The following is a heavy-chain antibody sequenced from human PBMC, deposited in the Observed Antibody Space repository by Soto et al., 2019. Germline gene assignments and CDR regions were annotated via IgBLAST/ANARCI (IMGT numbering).Heavy chain of an antibody. Sequence: PGESLKISCKASGYSFTTYWIGWVRQMPGKGLEWMGVIYADDSDTRYSPSFQGQVTISADKSISTAFLQWSSLKASDTAIYYCARVGAYTYGYSYYYPMDIWGQGTTVTVSS. V-gene: IGHV5-51*01. J-gene: IGHJ6*02. CDR2: IYADDSDT. CDR3: ARVGAYTYGYSYYYPMDI. D-gene: IGHD5-18*01. CDR1: GYSFTTYW.